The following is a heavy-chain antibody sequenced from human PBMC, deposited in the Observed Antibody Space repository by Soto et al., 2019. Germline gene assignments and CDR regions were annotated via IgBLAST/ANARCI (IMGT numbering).Heavy chain of an antibody. CDR2: ISTYNGNT. J-gene: IGHJ4*02. Sequence: ASVKVSCKTSCYTFTSYGISWVRQAPGQGLEWMGWISTYNGNTNYAQKFQGRATMTTDTSTTTAYMELRSLKSDDTAVYYCARLLFLEWFDDYWGQGTLVTVSS. CDR1: CYTFTSYG. CDR3: ARLLFLEWFDDY. D-gene: IGHD3-3*01. V-gene: IGHV1-18*04.